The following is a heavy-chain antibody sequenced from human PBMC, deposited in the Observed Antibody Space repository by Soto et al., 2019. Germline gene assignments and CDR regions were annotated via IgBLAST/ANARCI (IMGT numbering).Heavy chain of an antibody. J-gene: IGHJ6*02. V-gene: IGHV3-53*02. CDR2: IYSGGST. Sequence: EVQLVETGGGLIQPGGSLRLSCAASGFTVSSNYMSWVRQAPGKGLEWVAVIYSGGSTYYADSVKGRVTISKDNTKITKYLQMNSLSGEVTALYYCSRASGPPSYDYYPYYGMGVWGQGTPVPVSS. CDR3: SRASGPPSYDYYPYYGMGV. CDR1: GFTVSSNY. D-gene: IGHD2-21*02.